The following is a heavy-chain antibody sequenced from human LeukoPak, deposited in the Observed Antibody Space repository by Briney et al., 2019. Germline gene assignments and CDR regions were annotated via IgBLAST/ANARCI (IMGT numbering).Heavy chain of an antibody. Sequence: GGTLRLSCAASGFTFSSYGMSWVRQAPGKGLEWVSAISGSGGSTYYADSVKGRFTISRDNAKNSLYLQMNSLRAEDTAVYYCAKGWGSSWYYYYYYMDVWGKGTTVTVSS. CDR1: GFTFSSYG. J-gene: IGHJ6*03. CDR2: ISGSGGST. V-gene: IGHV3-23*01. CDR3: AKGWGSSWYYYYYYMDV. D-gene: IGHD6-13*01.